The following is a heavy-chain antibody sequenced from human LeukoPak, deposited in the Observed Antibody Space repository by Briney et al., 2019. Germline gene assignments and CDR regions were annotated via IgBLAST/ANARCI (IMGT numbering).Heavy chain of an antibody. CDR2: ISSSGSTI. D-gene: IGHD6-13*01. J-gene: IGHJ4*02. V-gene: IGHV3-11*04. CDR3: ARVRSVAAAFLDY. CDR1: GFTFSDYY. Sequence: KTGGSLRLSCAASGFTFSDYYMSWIRQAPGKGLEWVSYISSSGSTIYYADSVKGRFTISRDNAKNSLYLQMNSLRAEDTAVYYCARVRSVAAAFLDYWGQGTLVTVSS.